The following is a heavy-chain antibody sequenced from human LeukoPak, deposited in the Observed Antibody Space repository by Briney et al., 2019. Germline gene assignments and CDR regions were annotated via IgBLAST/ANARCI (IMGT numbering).Heavy chain of an antibody. CDR2: IXXDGSEK. V-gene: IGHV3-7*04. CDR1: GFTFSRYW. Sequence: GGSLRLSCAASGFTFSRYWMSWVRQAPGKGLEWVANIXXDGSEKYYVDSVKGRFTISRDNAKNSLYLQMNSLRGEDTAVYYCARDRGYYYGSGSYEDYWGQGTLVTVYS. CDR3: ARDRGYYYGSGSYEDY. D-gene: IGHD3-10*01. J-gene: IGHJ4*02.